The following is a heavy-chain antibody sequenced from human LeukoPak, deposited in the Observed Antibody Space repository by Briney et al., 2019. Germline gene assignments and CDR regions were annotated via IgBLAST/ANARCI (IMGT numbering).Heavy chain of an antibody. V-gene: IGHV3-53*01. J-gene: IGHJ6*02. D-gene: IGHD3-3*01. CDR1: GFTFSSYW. CDR2: IYSGGST. CDR3: ARTRTYYDFWSGYEPSAYYYGMDV. Sequence: GGSLRLSCAASGFTFSSYWMSWVRQAPGKGLEWVSVIYSGGSTYYADSVKGRFTISRDNSKNTLYLQMNSLRAEDTAVYYCARTRTYYDFWSGYEPSAYYYGMDVWGQGTTVTVSS.